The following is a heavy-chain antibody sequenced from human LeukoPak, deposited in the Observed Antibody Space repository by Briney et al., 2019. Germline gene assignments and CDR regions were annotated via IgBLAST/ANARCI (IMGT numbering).Heavy chain of an antibody. Sequence: ASVKVSCKAPGYTFTSYAMHWVRQAPGQRLEWMGWINAGNGNTKYSQKFQGRVTITRDTSASTAYMELSSLRSEDTAVYYCARDLYYGDWGYFDYWGQGTLVTVSS. D-gene: IGHD4-17*01. CDR3: ARDLYYGDWGYFDY. V-gene: IGHV1-3*01. CDR1: GYTFTSYA. J-gene: IGHJ4*02. CDR2: INAGNGNT.